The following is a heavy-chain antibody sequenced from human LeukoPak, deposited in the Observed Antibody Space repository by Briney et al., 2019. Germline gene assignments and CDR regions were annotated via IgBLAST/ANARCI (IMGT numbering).Heavy chain of an antibody. V-gene: IGHV3-20*04. J-gene: IGHJ4*02. D-gene: IGHD3-10*01. Sequence: SGGSLRLSCVASGFTFGCYGMSWVRQAPGKGLEWVSGINWNGGSTGYADSVKGRFTISRDNAKNSLYLQMNSLRAEDTALYYCARDSSPYYYGSGSPNWGQGTLVTVSS. CDR3: ARDSSPYYYGSGSPN. CDR1: GFTFGCYG. CDR2: INWNGGST.